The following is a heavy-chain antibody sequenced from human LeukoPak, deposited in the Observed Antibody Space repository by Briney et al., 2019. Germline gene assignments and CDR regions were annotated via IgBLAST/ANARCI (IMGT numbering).Heavy chain of an antibody. J-gene: IGHJ4*02. CDR3: SYSSSSSFDY. V-gene: IGHV3-23*01. Sequence: GGSLRLSCAASGFTFSSSAMSWVRQVPGKGLEWVSGISASGGSTYYADSVRGRFTISRDNSKNTLYVQMNSLRAEDTAVYFCSYSSSSSFDYWGQGTLVTVSS. D-gene: IGHD6-6*01. CDR2: ISASGGST. CDR1: GFTFSSSA.